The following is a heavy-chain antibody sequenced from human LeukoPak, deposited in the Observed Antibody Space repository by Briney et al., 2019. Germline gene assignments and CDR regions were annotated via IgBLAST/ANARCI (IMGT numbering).Heavy chain of an antibody. Sequence: SETLSLTCAVHGGSFSGYYWSWMRQPPGKGLEWIGEINHSGITNYNPSLKSRVTISVDTSKNQFSLKVSSVTAADTAVYYCARAVLDTAMVSGMNYGMDVWGQGTTVTVSS. J-gene: IGHJ6*02. D-gene: IGHD5-18*01. CDR3: ARAVLDTAMVSGMNYGMDV. CDR2: INHSGIT. V-gene: IGHV4-34*01. CDR1: GGSFSGYY.